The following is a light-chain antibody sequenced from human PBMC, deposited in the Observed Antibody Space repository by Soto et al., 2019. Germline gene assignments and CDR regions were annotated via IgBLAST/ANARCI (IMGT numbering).Light chain of an antibody. CDR1: QSVSSY. V-gene: IGKV3-11*01. CDR3: QQRSNPFT. Sequence: EIVLTQSPDTLSLSPGERATLSCRASQSVSSYLAWYQQKPGQAPRLLIYDASNRATGIPARFSGSGSGTDFTLTISSLEPEDFAVYYCQQRSNPFTFGPGTKVDIK. J-gene: IGKJ3*01. CDR2: DAS.